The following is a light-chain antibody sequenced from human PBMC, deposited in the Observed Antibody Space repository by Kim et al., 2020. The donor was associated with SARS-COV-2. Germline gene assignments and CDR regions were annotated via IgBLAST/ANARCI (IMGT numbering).Light chain of an antibody. CDR2: YDS. Sequence: SYELTQPPSVSVAPGQTARITCGGNNIGGHSVHWYQQKPGQAPVLVIYYDSDRPSGIPDRFSGSKAATTATLTISRVEAGDEADYYCQVWDTDTDDYVFGTGTKVTVL. J-gene: IGLJ1*01. CDR1: NIGGHS. V-gene: IGLV3-21*01. CDR3: QVWDTDTDDYV.